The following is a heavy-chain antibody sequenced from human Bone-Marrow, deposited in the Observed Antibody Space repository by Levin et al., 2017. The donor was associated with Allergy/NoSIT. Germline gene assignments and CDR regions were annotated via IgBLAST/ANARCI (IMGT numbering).Heavy chain of an antibody. CDR2: IIPIFGTA. Sequence: ASVKVSCKASGGTFSSYAISWVRQAPGQGLEWMGGIIPIFGTANYAQKFQGRVTITADESTSTAYMELSSLRSEDTAVYYCARDMVRGVIPLYWFDPWGQGTLVTVSS. J-gene: IGHJ5*02. V-gene: IGHV1-69*13. CDR3: ARDMVRGVIPLYWFDP. CDR1: GGTFSSYA. D-gene: IGHD3-10*01.